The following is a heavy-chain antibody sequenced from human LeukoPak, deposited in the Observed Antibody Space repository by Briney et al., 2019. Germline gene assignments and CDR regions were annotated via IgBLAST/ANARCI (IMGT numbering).Heavy chain of an antibody. D-gene: IGHD3-10*01. J-gene: IGHJ6*03. Sequence: ASVKVSCMACGYTFPSYDINWVRQATGQGRDWMGWMNSYSGNTGYAQKFQGRVTMTRNTTISTAYMELSSLRSEDTAVYYCARDKWFRELLSYYYYYYMDVWGKGTTVTVSS. CDR3: ARDKWFRELLSYYYYYYMDV. V-gene: IGHV1-8*01. CDR1: GYTFPSYD. CDR2: MNSYSGNT.